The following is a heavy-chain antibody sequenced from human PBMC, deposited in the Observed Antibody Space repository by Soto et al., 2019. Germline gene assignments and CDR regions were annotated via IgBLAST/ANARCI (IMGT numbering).Heavy chain of an antibody. CDR2: VFSGGST. D-gene: IGHD6-19*01. Sequence: EVQLVESGGGLVQPGGSLRLSCVASGFTVSSNYMSWVRQAPGKGLEWVTVVFSGGSTYYADSVKGRFTISRDNSKNTLYLQMNSLRAEDTAVYYWARDQGWYAYWGQGTLVTVSS. J-gene: IGHJ4*02. V-gene: IGHV3-66*01. CDR1: GFTVSSNY. CDR3: ARDQGWYAY.